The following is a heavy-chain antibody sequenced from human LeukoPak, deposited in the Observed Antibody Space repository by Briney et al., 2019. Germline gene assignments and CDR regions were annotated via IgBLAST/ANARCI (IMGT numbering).Heavy chain of an antibody. D-gene: IGHD6-13*01. CDR3: AREGIAAAGYYFDY. J-gene: IGHJ4*02. V-gene: IGHV1-69*04. CDR2: IIPILGIA. CDR1: GYTFTSYP. Sequence: SVKVSCKASGYTFTSYPMNWVRQAPGQGLEWMGRIIPILGIANYAQKFQGRVTITADKSTSTAYMELSSLRSEDTAVYYCAREGIAAAGYYFDYWGQGTLVTVSS.